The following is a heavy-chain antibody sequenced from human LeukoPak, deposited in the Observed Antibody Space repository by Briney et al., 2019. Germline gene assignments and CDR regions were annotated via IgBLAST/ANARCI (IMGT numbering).Heavy chain of an antibody. D-gene: IGHD4-23*01. Sequence: PSETLSLTCTVSGGSISSYYWGWIRQPPGKGLEWIGNIYHSGSTYYNPSLKSRVTISVDTSKNQFCLRLYSVTAADTAVYYCARDSTVVTRSGFDYWGQGTLVTVSS. CDR3: ARDSTVVTRSGFDY. CDR1: GGSISSYY. V-gene: IGHV4-38-2*02. J-gene: IGHJ4*02. CDR2: IYHSGST.